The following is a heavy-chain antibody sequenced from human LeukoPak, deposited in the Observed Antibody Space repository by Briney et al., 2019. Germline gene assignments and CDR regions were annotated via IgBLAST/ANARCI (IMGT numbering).Heavy chain of an antibody. V-gene: IGHV4-31*03. CDR3: ARDRGPYSGYDSYYFDY. Sequence: SETLSLSCTVSGGSISSGGYYWSWIRQHPGKGLEWIGYIYYSGSTYYNPSLKSRVTISVDTSKNQFSLKLSSVTAADTAVYYCARDRGPYSGYDSYYFDYWGQGTLVTVSS. D-gene: IGHD5-12*01. CDR2: IYYSGST. CDR1: GGSISSGGYY. J-gene: IGHJ4*02.